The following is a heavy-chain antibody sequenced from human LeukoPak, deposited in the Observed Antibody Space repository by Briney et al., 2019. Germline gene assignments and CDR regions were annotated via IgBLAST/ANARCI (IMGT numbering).Heavy chain of an antibody. Sequence: GGSLRLSCAASGFTFSNYWMHWVRQAPGKGLVWVSRINSDGSSTSYADSVKGRFTISRDNAKNTLYLQMNNLRAEDTAVYYCARGGPAGGYSYGYLDYWGQGTLVTVSS. J-gene: IGHJ4*02. V-gene: IGHV3-74*01. CDR3: ARGGPAGGYSYGYLDY. CDR2: INSDGSST. CDR1: GFTFSNYW. D-gene: IGHD5-18*01.